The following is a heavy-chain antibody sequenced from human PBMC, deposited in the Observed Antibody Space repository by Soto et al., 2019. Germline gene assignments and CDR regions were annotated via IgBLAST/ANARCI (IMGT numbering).Heavy chain of an antibody. CDR3: AKDSSSGSPYLDYFDY. Sequence: GGSLRLSCAASGFTFSSYAMSWVRQAPGKGLEWVSAISGSGGSTYYADSVKGRFTISRDNSKNTLYLQMNSLRAEDTAVYYCAKDSSSGSPYLDYFDYWGQATLVTVSS. CDR1: GFTFSSYA. CDR2: ISGSGGST. V-gene: IGHV3-23*01. D-gene: IGHD3-22*01. J-gene: IGHJ4*02.